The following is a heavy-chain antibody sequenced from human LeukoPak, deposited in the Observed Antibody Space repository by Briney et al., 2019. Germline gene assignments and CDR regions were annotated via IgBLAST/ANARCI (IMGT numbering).Heavy chain of an antibody. CDR3: AGGDIVVHDAFDI. V-gene: IGHV1-18*01. CDR2: ISAYNGNT. J-gene: IGHJ3*02. Sequence: ASVKVSCKASGYTFTSYDINWVRQATGQGLEWMGWISAYNGNTNYAQKLQGRVTMTTDTSTSTAYMELRSLRSDDTAVYYCAGGDIVVHDAFDIWGQGTMVTVSS. D-gene: IGHD2-15*01. CDR1: GYTFTSYD.